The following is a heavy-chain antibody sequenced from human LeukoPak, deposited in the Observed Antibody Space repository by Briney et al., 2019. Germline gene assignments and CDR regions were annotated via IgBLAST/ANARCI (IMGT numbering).Heavy chain of an antibody. CDR1: GFTFSSYA. CDR2: ISSSGGST. J-gene: IGHJ6*02. CDR3: AKNSGTYYYYYGVDV. Sequence: PGGSLRLSCAASGFTFSSYAMSWVRQAPGKALEWVSAISSSGGSTFYADSVKGRFIISRDNSKNTLYLQMNSLRAEDTAVYYCAKNSGTYYYYYGVDVWGQGTTVTVSS. D-gene: IGHD5-12*01. V-gene: IGHV3-23*01.